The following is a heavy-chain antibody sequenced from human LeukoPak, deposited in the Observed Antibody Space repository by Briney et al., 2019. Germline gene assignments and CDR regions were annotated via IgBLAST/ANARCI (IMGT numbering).Heavy chain of an antibody. Sequence: GGSLRLSCAASGFTVSSYEMNWVRQAPGKGLEWVSYISSSASIIYYADSVKGRFTISRDNSKNSLYLQMNSLRTEDTALYYCAKDTGSMMTANFDYWGQGTLVTVSS. J-gene: IGHJ4*02. V-gene: IGHV3-48*03. CDR3: AKDTGSMMTANFDY. CDR1: GFTVSSYE. CDR2: ISSSASII. D-gene: IGHD3-16*01.